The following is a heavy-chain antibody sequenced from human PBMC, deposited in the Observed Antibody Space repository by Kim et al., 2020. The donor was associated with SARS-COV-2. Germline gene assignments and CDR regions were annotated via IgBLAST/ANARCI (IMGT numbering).Heavy chain of an antibody. J-gene: IGHJ4*02. CDR1: GYTFTAYY. Sequence: ASVKVSCKASGYTFTAYYIHWVRQAPGQGLEWMGWINPNSGGTNFASQFQGRVIMTSDTSIDTVYLDLSSLRSDDTAVYYCARDPHIAVVLPGSHYWGQG. D-gene: IGHD2-2*01. V-gene: IGHV1-2*02. CDR2: INPNSGGT. CDR3: ARDPHIAVVLPGSHY.